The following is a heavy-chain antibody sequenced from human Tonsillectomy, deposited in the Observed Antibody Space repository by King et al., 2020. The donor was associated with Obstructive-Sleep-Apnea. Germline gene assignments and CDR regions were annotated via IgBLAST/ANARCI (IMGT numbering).Heavy chain of an antibody. V-gene: IGHV3-49*03. CDR3: TRVPSGWYFLVP. J-gene: IGHJ5*02. D-gene: IGHD6-19*01. Sequence: VQLVESGGGLVQPGRSLRLSCTASGFTFGDYAMSWFRQAPGKGLERVGFIRSKAYGGTTDYAASVKGSLTISRDDSKSNAYLQMNSLKTEDTAVYYCTRVPSGWYFLVPWGQGTLVTVSS. CDR2: IRSKAYGGTT. CDR1: GFTFGDYA.